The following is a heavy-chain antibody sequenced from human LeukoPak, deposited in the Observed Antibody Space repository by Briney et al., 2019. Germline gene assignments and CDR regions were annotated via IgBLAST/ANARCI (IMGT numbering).Heavy chain of an antibody. CDR1: GYTFTSYG. Sequence: ASVKVSCKASGYTFTSYGISWVRQAPGQGLEWMGWISAYNGNTNYAQKLQGRVTMTTDTSTSTAYMELRSLRSDDTAVYYCARDHDPSSYKPYDYWGQGTLVTVSS. CDR3: ARDHDPSSYKPYDY. V-gene: IGHV1-18*01. CDR2: ISAYNGNT. J-gene: IGHJ4*02. D-gene: IGHD5-24*01.